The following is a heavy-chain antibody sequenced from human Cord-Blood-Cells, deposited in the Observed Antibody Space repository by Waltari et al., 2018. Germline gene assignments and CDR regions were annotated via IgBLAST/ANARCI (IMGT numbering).Heavy chain of an antibody. CDR1: GGSFSGYN. Sequence: QVQLQQWGAGLLKPSETLSLTCAVYGGSFSGYNWSWIRQLPGKGLEWIGEINHSGSTNYNPSLKSRVTISVDTSKNQFSLKLSSVTAADTAVYYCARVAGSYGFYYYYGMDVWGQGTTVTVSS. CDR3: ARVAGSYGFYYYYGMDV. CDR2: INHSGST. V-gene: IGHV4-34*01. J-gene: IGHJ6*02. D-gene: IGHD5-18*01.